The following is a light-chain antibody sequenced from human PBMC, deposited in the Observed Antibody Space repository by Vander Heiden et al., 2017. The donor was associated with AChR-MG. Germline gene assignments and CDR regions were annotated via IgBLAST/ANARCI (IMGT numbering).Light chain of an antibody. V-gene: IGKV2-28*01. J-gene: IGKJ1*01. CDR1: QSLLHSNGYNY. CDR3: IAALQTRD. Sequence: DIVMTQSPLSLHVTPGEPATISCRSSQSLLHSNGYNYLDWYLQKPGQAPQLLSLLGSKPGFGGPDRFKCRGFGKEFYLENSRSGGGDVGGYYCIAALQTRDFGQGTKVEIK. CDR2: LGS.